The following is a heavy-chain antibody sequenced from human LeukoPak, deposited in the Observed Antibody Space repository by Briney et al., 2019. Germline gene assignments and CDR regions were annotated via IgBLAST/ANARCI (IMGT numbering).Heavy chain of an antibody. D-gene: IGHD4-11*01. CDR3: ASFDYSNYVNGFDY. V-gene: IGHV1-46*01. CDR2: INPSGGST. J-gene: IGHJ4*02. CDR1: GYTFTSYY. Sequence: ASVKVSCKASGYTFTSYYMHWVRQAPGQGLEWMGIINPSGGSTSYAQKFQGRVTITTDESTSTAYMELSSLRSEDTAVYYCASFDYSNYVNGFDYWGQGTLVTVSS.